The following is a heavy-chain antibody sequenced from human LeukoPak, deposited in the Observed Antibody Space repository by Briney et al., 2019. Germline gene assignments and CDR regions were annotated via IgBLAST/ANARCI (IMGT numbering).Heavy chain of an antibody. Sequence: SVKVSCKASGGTFSSYAISRVRQAPGQGLEWMGGIIPIFGTANYAQKFQGRVTITADESTSTAYMELSSLRSEDTAVYYCARYKRITIFGVVIQHDAFDIWGQGTMVTVSS. J-gene: IGHJ3*02. CDR2: IIPIFGTA. V-gene: IGHV1-69*13. CDR1: GGTFSSYA. CDR3: ARYKRITIFGVVIQHDAFDI. D-gene: IGHD3-3*01.